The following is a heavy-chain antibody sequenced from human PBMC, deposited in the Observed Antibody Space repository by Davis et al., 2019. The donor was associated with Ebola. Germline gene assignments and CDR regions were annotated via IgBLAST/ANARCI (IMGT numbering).Heavy chain of an antibody. Sequence: GESLKIPCAASGFTVSSNYMSRVRQAPGKGLEWVSVIYSGGSTYYADSVKGRFTISRDNSKNTLYLQMNSLRAEDTAVYYCARGIVATISDYWGQGTLVTVSS. D-gene: IGHD5-12*01. CDR2: IYSGGST. CDR3: ARGIVATISDY. CDR1: GFTVSSNY. V-gene: IGHV3-53*01. J-gene: IGHJ4*02.